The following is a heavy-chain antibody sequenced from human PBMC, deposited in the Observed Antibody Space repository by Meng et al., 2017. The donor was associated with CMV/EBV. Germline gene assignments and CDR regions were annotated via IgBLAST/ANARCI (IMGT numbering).Heavy chain of an antibody. D-gene: IGHD2-8*01. Sequence: SVKVSCKASVGTFSSYTISWVRQAPGQGLEWMGRIIPILGIANYAQKFQGRVTITADKSTSTAYMELSSLRSEDTAVYYCARDFVRGRSMDVWGQGTTVTVSS. CDR1: VGTFSSYT. V-gene: IGHV1-69*04. CDR2: IIPILGIA. J-gene: IGHJ6*02. CDR3: ARDFVRGRSMDV.